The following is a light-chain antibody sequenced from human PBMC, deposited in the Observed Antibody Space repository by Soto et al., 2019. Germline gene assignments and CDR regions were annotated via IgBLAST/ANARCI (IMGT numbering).Light chain of an antibody. CDR2: AAS. J-gene: IGKJ5*01. Sequence: DIQMTQSPVALSASVGDRVTITCRASQNIGTHLNWYQQKVGRAPNLLIYAASTLQSGVPSRFSGSGSGREFTLTISSLLPEDSATYYCQQAYISPPITFGQGTRLEIK. CDR3: QQAYISPPIT. CDR1: QNIGTH. V-gene: IGKV1-39*01.